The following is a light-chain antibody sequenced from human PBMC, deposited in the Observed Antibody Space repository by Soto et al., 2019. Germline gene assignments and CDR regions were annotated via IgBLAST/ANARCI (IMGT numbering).Light chain of an antibody. CDR1: QSLGSN. CDR3: QQYGGSPRT. Sequence: EIMMTQSPATLSVSPGERATLSCRASQSLGSNLAWYQQKRGQAPRLLLYGASTRATGIPARFSGSGSGTEFTLTISRLAPEDLAVYYCQQYGGSPRTFGQGTKVELK. V-gene: IGKV3-15*01. J-gene: IGKJ1*01. CDR2: GAS.